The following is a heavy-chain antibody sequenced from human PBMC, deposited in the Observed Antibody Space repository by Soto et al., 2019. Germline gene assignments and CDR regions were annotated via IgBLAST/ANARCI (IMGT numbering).Heavy chain of an antibody. CDR1: GFTFSSYG. CDR3: ARDRSSGWYRGMDV. J-gene: IGHJ6*02. Sequence: QVQLVESGGGVVQPGRSLRLSCAASGFTFSSYGMHWVRQAPGKGLEWVAVIWYDGSNKYYADSVKGRFTISRDNSKNTLYLQMNSLRAEDTAVYYCARDRSSGWYRGMDVWGQGTTVTVSS. D-gene: IGHD6-19*01. V-gene: IGHV3-33*01. CDR2: IWYDGSNK.